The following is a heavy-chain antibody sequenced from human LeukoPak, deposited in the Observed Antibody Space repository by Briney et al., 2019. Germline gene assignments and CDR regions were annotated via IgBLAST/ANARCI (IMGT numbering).Heavy chain of an antibody. CDR2: INQDGSDK. Sequence: GGSLRLSCAASGFTFSSYWMSWVRQAPGMGLEWVANINQDGSDKNYVDSVKGRFTVSRDNAKNSLYLQMNSLRAEDTAVYYCARFSRTNLGYWGRGILVTVSS. V-gene: IGHV3-7*01. CDR3: ARFSRTNLGY. CDR1: GFTFSSYW. J-gene: IGHJ4*02. D-gene: IGHD1/OR15-1a*01.